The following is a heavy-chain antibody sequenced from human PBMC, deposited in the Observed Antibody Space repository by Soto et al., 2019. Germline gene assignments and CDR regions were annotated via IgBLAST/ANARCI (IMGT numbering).Heavy chain of an antibody. CDR2: IWNDGNGY. J-gene: IGHJ6*02. Sequence: QVQLVESGGGVVQPGRSLRLSCAASGFTFNNYGMHWVRQAPGKGLEWVAVIWNDGNGYYYANSVKGRFTISRDNSENTLYLQMSSLRVEDTAVYYCARRQISPPTRGAASARGGMDVWGQGTTVTVSS. CDR3: ARRQISPPTRGAASARGGMDV. D-gene: IGHD6-13*01. V-gene: IGHV3-33*01. CDR1: GFTFNNYG.